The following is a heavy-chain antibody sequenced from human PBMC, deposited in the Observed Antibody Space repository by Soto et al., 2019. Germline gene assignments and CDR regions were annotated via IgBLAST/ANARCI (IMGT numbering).Heavy chain of an antibody. CDR2: IIPIFGTA. D-gene: IGHD4-4*01. CDR3: ARDPLGGGDYSNFYYYYYGMDV. V-gene: IGHV1-69*13. CDR1: GGTFSSYA. J-gene: IGHJ6*02. Sequence: SVKVSCKASGGTFSSYAISWVRQAPGQGLEWKGGIIPIFGTANYAQKFQGRVTITADESTSTAYMELSSLRSEDTAVYYCARDPLGGGDYSNFYYYYYGMDVWGQGTTVTVSS.